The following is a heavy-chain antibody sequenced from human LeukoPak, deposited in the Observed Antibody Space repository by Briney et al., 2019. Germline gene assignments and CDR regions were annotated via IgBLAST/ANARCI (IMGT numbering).Heavy chain of an antibody. CDR1: GFTFRSYS. Sequence: PGGSLRLSCAASGFTFRSYSMNWVRQAPGKGQGWDPSISSSSRYIYYADSVRGRFTSSRHHPKHSLSLQVNSLRAERLVVYYCARGSCYDMLTGYSAYMDVWNKGTTVTIS. CDR2: ISSSSRYI. CDR3: ARGSCYDMLTGYSAYMDV. V-gene: IGHV3-21*01. J-gene: IGHJ6*03. D-gene: IGHD3-9*01.